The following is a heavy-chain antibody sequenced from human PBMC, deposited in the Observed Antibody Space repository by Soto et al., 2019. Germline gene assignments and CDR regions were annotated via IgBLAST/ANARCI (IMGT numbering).Heavy chain of an antibody. CDR3: ARGGPSAAGFDY. V-gene: IGHV4-59*01. Sequence: QVQLQESGPGLVKPSETLSLTCTVSGGSISSYYWSWIRQPPGKGLEWIGYIYYSGSTNYNPSLKSRVTISVDTSKNQFPLKLSSVTAADTAVYYCARGGPSAAGFDYWGQGTLVTVSS. J-gene: IGHJ4*02. D-gene: IGHD6-13*01. CDR1: GGSISSYY. CDR2: IYYSGST.